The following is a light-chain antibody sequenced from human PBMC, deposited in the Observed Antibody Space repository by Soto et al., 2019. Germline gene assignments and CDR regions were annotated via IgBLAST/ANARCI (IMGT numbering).Light chain of an antibody. V-gene: IGLV2-8*01. CDR2: EVS. CDR1: SSVVGGYNY. CDR3: SSYAXSNTFV. Sequence: QSVLTQPPSASGSPGQSVTISCTGTSSVVGGYNYVSWYQQHPGKAPKLMIYEVSKRPSGVPDRFSGSKSGNTASLTVSGLQAEDEADYYCSSYAXSNTFVFGTGTKVTVL. J-gene: IGLJ1*01.